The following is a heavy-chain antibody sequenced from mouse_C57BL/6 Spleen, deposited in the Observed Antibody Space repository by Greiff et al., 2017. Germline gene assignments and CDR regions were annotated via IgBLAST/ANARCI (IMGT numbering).Heavy chain of an antibody. V-gene: IGHV5-9-1*02. CDR1: GFTFSSYA. Sequence: EVMLVESGEGLVKPGGSLKLSCAASGFTFSSYAMSWVRQTPEKRLEWVAYISSGGDYLYYADTVKGRFTISRDNARNTLYLQMSSLKSEDTAMYYCTMGDYDWFAYWGQGTLVTVSA. D-gene: IGHD2-4*01. CDR3: TMGDYDWFAY. CDR2: ISSGGDYL. J-gene: IGHJ3*01.